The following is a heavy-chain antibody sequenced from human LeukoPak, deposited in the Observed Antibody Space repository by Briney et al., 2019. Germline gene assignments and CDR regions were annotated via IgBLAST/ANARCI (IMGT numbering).Heavy chain of an antibody. Sequence: SETLSLTCSVSGDSISIYYWSWIRQPPGKGLEWIGYIYNSGSTNYNPSLKSRVTVSIDTSKNQFSLKLSSVTAADTAVYYCARLGVTTGDYYMDVWGKGTTVTVSS. CDR1: GDSISIYY. D-gene: IGHD4-11*01. J-gene: IGHJ6*03. V-gene: IGHV4-59*12. CDR3: ARLGVTTGDYYMDV. CDR2: IYNSGST.